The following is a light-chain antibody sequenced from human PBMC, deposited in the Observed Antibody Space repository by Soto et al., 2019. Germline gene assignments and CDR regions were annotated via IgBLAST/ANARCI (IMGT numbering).Light chain of an antibody. J-gene: IGKJ1*01. CDR3: MQTVQTPWT. Sequence: IVMTPSPPSLPVTPGEPASISCRSSQSLVHSSGYNSLEWYLQKPGQSPQLLIYLGSNRASGVPGRFTGSGSCKDFILRISRVEADDVGVYYCMQTVQTPWTFGQGTKVEIK. CDR2: LGS. V-gene: IGKV2-28*01. CDR1: QSLVHSSGYNS.